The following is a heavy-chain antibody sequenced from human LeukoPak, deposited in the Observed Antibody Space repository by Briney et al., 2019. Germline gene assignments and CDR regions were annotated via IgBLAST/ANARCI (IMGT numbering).Heavy chain of an antibody. CDR1: GFTFSSYS. CDR2: ISSSSSYI. V-gene: IGHV3-21*01. J-gene: IGHJ3*01. D-gene: IGHD3-22*01. CDR3: ARDLYYDSSGYYEDGAFDA. Sequence: GGSLRLSCAASGFTFSSYSMNWVRPAPGKGLEWVSSISSSSSYIYYADSVKGRFTIYRDNDKNSLYLQMNSLRAEDTAVYYCARDLYYDSSGYYEDGAFDAWGQGTMVTVSS.